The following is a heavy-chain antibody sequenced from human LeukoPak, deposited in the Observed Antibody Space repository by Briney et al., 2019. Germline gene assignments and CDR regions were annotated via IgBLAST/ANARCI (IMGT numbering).Heavy chain of an antibody. CDR3: GRGFEYGTGSNWFDP. Sequence: ASVKVSCTASGYTFTSYDINWVRQATGQGLEWMGWMNPYNGNTGYAQKLQGRVTMTRNTSISTAYMELSSLRSEDPAVYYCGRGFEYGTGSNWFDPWGQGTLVTVSS. CDR1: GYTFTSYD. CDR2: MNPYNGNT. D-gene: IGHD3-10*01. J-gene: IGHJ5*02. V-gene: IGHV1-8*01.